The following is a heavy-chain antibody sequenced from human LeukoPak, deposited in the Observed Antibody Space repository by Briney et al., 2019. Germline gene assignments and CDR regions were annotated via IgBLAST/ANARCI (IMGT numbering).Heavy chain of an antibody. CDR3: AKDSGRTYYYGSGSYSDY. CDR1: GFTFSSYG. J-gene: IGHJ4*02. Sequence: PGGSLRLSCAAPGFTFSSYGMHWVRQAPGKGLEWVTFIRYDGSNKYYADSVKGRFTISRDNSKNTLYLQMNSLRAEDTAVYYCAKDSGRTYYYGSGSYSDYWGPGTLVTVSS. V-gene: IGHV3-30*02. D-gene: IGHD3-10*01. CDR2: IRYDGSNK.